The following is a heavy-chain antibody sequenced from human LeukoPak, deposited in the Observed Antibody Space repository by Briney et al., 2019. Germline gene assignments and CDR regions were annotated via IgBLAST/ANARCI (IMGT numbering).Heavy chain of an antibody. Sequence: SETLSLTCAVSGGSISSSNWWSWVRQPPGKGLEWIGEIYHSGSTNYNPSLKSRVTISVDKSKNQFSLKLSSVTAADTAVYYCAREGVAPGGHGMDVWGQGTTVTVSS. V-gene: IGHV4-4*02. D-gene: IGHD2-15*01. J-gene: IGHJ6*02. CDR1: GGSISSSNW. CDR3: AREGVAPGGHGMDV. CDR2: IYHSGST.